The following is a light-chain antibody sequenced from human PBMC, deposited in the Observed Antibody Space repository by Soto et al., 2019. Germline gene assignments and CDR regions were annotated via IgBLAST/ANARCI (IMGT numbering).Light chain of an antibody. Sequence: QSAPTQPASVSGSPGQSITVSCTGTSSDVGSYYLVSWYQQHPGKAPKLMIYDVSNRPSGVSNRFSGSKSGNTASLTISGLQAEDEADYYCSSYTTSTTVLFGGGTQLTVL. CDR3: SSYTTSTTVL. V-gene: IGLV2-14*02. CDR1: SSDVGSYYL. CDR2: DVS. J-gene: IGLJ2*01.